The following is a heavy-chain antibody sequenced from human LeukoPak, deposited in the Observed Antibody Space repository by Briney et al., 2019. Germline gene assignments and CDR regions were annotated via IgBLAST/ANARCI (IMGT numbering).Heavy chain of an antibody. V-gene: IGHV3-66*01. CDR3: ARGPLYFRAAAGLSGWFDP. Sequence: GGSLRLSCAASGFTVSSNYMSWVRQAPGKGLEWVSVIYSGGSTYYADSVKGRFTISRDNSKNTLYLQMNSLRAEDTAVYYCARGPLYFRAAAGLSGWFDPWSQGTLVTVSS. CDR2: IYSGGST. D-gene: IGHD6-13*01. CDR1: GFTVSSNY. J-gene: IGHJ5*02.